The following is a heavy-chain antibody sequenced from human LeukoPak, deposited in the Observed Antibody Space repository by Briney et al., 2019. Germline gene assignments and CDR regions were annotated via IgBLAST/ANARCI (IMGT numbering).Heavy chain of an antibody. V-gene: IGHV3-53*01. Sequence: GGSLRLSCAASGFTVNNNYMSWVRQAPGKGLEWVSVIYSGDITYYADSVKGRFTVSRDNSKNTLYLQMNSLRAEDTAVYYCARGSGYNYGFPDYWGQGTLVTVSS. D-gene: IGHD5-18*01. CDR3: ARGSGYNYGFPDY. CDR2: IYSGDIT. CDR1: GFTVNNNY. J-gene: IGHJ4*02.